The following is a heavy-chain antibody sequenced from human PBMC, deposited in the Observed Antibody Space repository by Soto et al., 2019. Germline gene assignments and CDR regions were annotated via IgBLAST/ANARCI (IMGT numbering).Heavy chain of an antibody. CDR1: GFTFSTYW. CDR2: IKADGSET. CDR3: TSMIFGGPFDY. Sequence: GGSLRLSCAASGFTFSTYWMSWVRQAPGKGLEWVANIKADGSETYYVDSVRGRFTISRDNAKNSLYLQMISLRAEDTAVYYCTSMIFGGPFDYRAQGALVTVSS. D-gene: IGHD3-16*01. V-gene: IGHV3-7*01. J-gene: IGHJ4*02.